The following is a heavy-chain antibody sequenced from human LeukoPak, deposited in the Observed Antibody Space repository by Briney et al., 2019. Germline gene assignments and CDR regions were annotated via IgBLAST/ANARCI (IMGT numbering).Heavy chain of an antibody. J-gene: IGHJ6*02. Sequence: GGSLRLSCAASGFTFDDYAMHWVRQAPGKGLEWVSLISWDGGSTYYADSVKGRFTISRDNSKNTLYLQMNSLRAEDTAVYYCARGPAQYYYYGMDVWGQGTTVTVSS. CDR1: GFTFDDYA. CDR2: ISWDGGST. V-gene: IGHV3-43D*03. CDR3: ARGPAQYYYYGMDV.